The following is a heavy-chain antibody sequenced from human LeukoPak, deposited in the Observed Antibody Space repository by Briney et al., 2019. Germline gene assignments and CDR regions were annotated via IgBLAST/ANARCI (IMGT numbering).Heavy chain of an antibody. CDR1: GFTFSSYW. J-gene: IGHJ3*01. CDR2: INTDGSST. Sequence: GGSLRLSCAASGFTFSSYWMHWVRQAPGKGLVWVPRINTDGSSTSYADSVKGRFTISRDNAKNSVYLQMDSLRAEDTALYYCADPDWGWGQGTMVTVSS. D-gene: IGHD3/OR15-3a*01. V-gene: IGHV3-74*01. CDR3: ADPDWG.